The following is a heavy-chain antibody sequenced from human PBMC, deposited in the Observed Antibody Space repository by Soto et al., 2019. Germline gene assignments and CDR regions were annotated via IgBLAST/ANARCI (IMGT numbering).Heavy chain of an antibody. Sequence: GESLKISCKGSGYSFTSYWIGWVRQMPGKGLEWMGIIYPGDSDTRYSPSFQGQVTISADKSISTAYLQWSSLKASDTAMYYCARLLSYDSSGYYRHYYFDYWGQGTLVTVSS. V-gene: IGHV5-51*01. J-gene: IGHJ4*02. CDR2: IYPGDSDT. D-gene: IGHD3-22*01. CDR3: ARLLSYDSSGYYRHYYFDY. CDR1: GYSFTSYW.